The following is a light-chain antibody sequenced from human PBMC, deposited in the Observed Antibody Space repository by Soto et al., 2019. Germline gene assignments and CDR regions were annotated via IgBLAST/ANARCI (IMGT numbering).Light chain of an antibody. CDR1: QSISTL. CDR2: ASS. V-gene: IGKV1-39*01. Sequence: DIQMTQSPSSLSASVGDRVTITCRTSQSISTLLNCYQQIPEKAPKLLIYASSNLHTGVPSRFSGSASGTDFTLTISSLQPEDSATYYCQQTYSNPRTFGQGTKVDI. CDR3: QQTYSNPRT. J-gene: IGKJ1*01.